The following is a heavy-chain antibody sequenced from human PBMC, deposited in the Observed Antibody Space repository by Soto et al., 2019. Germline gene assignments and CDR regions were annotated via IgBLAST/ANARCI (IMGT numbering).Heavy chain of an antibody. Sequence: SSVKVSCKAAGYTFTSYDINWVRQATGQGLEWMGWMSPNSGNTGYAQKFQGRVTMTRNTSISTAYMELSSLRSEDTAVYYCARSIDCTNGVCYNGGFDPWG. J-gene: IGHJ5*02. CDR3: ARSIDCTNGVCYNGGFDP. V-gene: IGHV1-8*01. CDR2: MSPNSGNT. D-gene: IGHD2-8*01. CDR1: GYTFTSYD.